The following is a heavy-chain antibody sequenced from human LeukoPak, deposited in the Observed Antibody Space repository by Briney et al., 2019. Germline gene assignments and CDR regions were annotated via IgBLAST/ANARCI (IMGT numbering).Heavy chain of an antibody. CDR2: ISSSSSYT. CDR1: GIPFSDYY. J-gene: IGHJ4*02. Sequence: NPGGSLRLSCVVSGIPFSDYYMNWIRQAPGKGLEWISYISSSSSYTDYADSVKGRFTISRDNAQNPLFLQMNSLRVEDTAVYYCAAGTAADYWGQGTRVAVSS. D-gene: IGHD6-13*01. CDR3: AAGTAADY. V-gene: IGHV3-11*03.